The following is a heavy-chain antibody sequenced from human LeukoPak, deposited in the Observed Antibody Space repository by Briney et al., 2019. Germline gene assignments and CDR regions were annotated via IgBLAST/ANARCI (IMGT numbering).Heavy chain of an antibody. D-gene: IGHD1-26*01. V-gene: IGHV3-48*02. CDR2: ISASGTTI. Sequence: GGSLRLSCAASGFTFRYYSINWVRQAPGKGLEWVSYISASGTTIYYADSVKGRFTISRDNAQNSLYLQMNSLRDEDTAVYYCARDLGSGSNYRYYYGMDVWGPGTTVTVSS. J-gene: IGHJ6*02. CDR3: ARDLGSGSNYRYYYGMDV. CDR1: GFTFRYYS.